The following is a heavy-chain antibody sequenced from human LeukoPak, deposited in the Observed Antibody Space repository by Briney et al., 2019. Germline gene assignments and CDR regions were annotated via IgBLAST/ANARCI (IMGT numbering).Heavy chain of an antibody. CDR3: AKDRDIILMGHGMDV. CDR2: IGGRAGST. Sequence: GGSLRLSCAASGFTFTSFAMTWVRQAPGRGLEWVSTIGGRAGSTDYADSVKGRFTISRDNSKNTLYLQMNNLRTEDTAVYYCAKDRDIILMGHGMDVWGQGATVTVSS. D-gene: IGHD3-10*01. CDR1: GFTFTSFA. J-gene: IGHJ6*02. V-gene: IGHV3-23*01.